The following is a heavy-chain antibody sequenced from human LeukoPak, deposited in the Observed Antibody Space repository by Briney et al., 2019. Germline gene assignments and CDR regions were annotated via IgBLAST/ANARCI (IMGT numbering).Heavy chain of an antibody. CDR2: INSDGSST. V-gene: IGHV3-74*01. CDR3: ATGTTVPWYFDL. CDR1: EFTFSSHW. J-gene: IGHJ2*01. D-gene: IGHD1-1*01. Sequence: GGSLRLSCAASEFTFSSHWMYWVRQAPGKGLVWVSRINSDGSSTSYADSVKGRFTISRDNAKNTLYLQMNSLRAEDTAVYYRATGTTVPWYFDLWGRGTLVTVSS.